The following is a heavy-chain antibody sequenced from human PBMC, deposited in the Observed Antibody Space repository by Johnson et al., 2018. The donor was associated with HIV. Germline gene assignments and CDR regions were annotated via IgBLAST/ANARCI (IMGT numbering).Heavy chain of an antibody. D-gene: IGHD2-2*02. J-gene: IGHJ3*02. CDR3: AKDGGAIYLDAFDI. CDR1: EFSFSTYA. V-gene: IGHV3-33*06. Sequence: QVQLVESGGGVVQPGRSLRLSCAASEFSFSTYAMHWVRQAPGKGLEWVAVIWYDGSNKYYADSVKGRFTISRDNSKNTLYLQMNSLRAEDTAVYYCAKDGGAIYLDAFDIWGQGTMVTVSS. CDR2: IWYDGSNK.